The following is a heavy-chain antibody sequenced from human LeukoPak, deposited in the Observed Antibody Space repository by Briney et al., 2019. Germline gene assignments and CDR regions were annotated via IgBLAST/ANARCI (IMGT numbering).Heavy chain of an antibody. D-gene: IGHD6-6*01. CDR3: ARDGGSVYSSSSGFDY. CDR1: SGPGSINSGSYY. J-gene: IGHJ4*02. V-gene: IGHV4-39*07. CDR2: VYYTGSS. Sequence: SETLSLTCTVSSGPGSINSGSYYWGWIRQPPGKGLEWIGSVYYTGSSYYNPSLKSRVTISLDPSKNQFSLRLTSVTAADTAVYYCARDGGSVYSSSSGFDYWGQGTLVTVSS.